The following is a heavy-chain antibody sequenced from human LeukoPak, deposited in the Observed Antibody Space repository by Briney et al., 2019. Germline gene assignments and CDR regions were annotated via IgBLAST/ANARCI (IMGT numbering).Heavy chain of an antibody. CDR3: ARNPRYCSSTRCYVPYFEY. J-gene: IGHJ4*02. CDR1: GGSISSSY. Sequence: PSETLSLTCTVSGGSISSSYWSWIRQPPGKGLEWIGYIYYSGSTNYIPSLKSRVTISVDTSKNQFSLKLTSVTAADTAVYYCARNPRYCSSTRCYVPYFEYWGPGTLVTVSS. V-gene: IGHV4-59*08. D-gene: IGHD2-2*01. CDR2: IYYSGST.